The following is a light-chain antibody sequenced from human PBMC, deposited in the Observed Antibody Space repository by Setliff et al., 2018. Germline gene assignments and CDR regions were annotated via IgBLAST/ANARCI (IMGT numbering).Light chain of an antibody. Sequence: QSVLAQPASVSGSPGQSITISCTGASSDIGDSNYVSWYQQHPGKAPKLIIYDVSDRPSGVSHRFSGSKSGNTASLTISGLLAEDEADYYCSSYSTRTSLDVFGTGTKV. V-gene: IGLV2-14*01. CDR1: SSDIGDSNY. CDR2: DVS. J-gene: IGLJ1*01. CDR3: SSYSTRTSLDV.